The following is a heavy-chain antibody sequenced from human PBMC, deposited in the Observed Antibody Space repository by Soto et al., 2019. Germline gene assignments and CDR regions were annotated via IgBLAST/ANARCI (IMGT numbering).Heavy chain of an antibody. CDR2: INHSGST. D-gene: IGHD2-15*01. Sequence: QVQLQQWGAGLLKPSETLSLTCAVYGGSFSGYYWSWIRQPPGKGLEWIGEINHSGSTNYNPSLKSRVTITVDTSKNQFSLKLSSVTAADTAVYYWAREGYCSGGSCYSRTLDYWGQGTLVTVSS. J-gene: IGHJ4*02. CDR1: GGSFSGYY. CDR3: AREGYCSGGSCYSRTLDY. V-gene: IGHV4-34*01.